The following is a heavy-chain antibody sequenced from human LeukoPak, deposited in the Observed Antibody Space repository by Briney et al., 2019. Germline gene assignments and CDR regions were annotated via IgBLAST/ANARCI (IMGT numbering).Heavy chain of an antibody. D-gene: IGHD6-19*01. CDR3: AKDRVQYSSGWHPNFDY. CDR1: GFTFRSYA. Sequence: GGSLRLSCAASGFTFRSYAMSWVRQAPGKGLGWVSAISGSGGSTYYADSVKGRFTISRDNSKNTLYLQMNSLRAEDTAVYYCAKDRVQYSSGWHPNFDYWGQGTLVTVSS. J-gene: IGHJ4*02. V-gene: IGHV3-23*01. CDR2: ISGSGGST.